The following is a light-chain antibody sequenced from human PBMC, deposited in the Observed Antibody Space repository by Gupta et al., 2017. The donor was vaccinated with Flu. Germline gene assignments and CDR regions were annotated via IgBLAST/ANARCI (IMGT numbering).Light chain of an antibody. Sequence: DIQMTQSPSSLSASVGDRVTITCRASHSISSYLNWYQQKPVKAPKLLIYAASSWKRGVTSMFSGSGYGKDVTLTISSRLPEDFATYYSQQSDSNHLLTFGPGTKLEIK. CDR3: QQSDSNHLLT. J-gene: IGKJ3*01. CDR2: AAS. V-gene: IGKV1-39*01. CDR1: HSISSY.